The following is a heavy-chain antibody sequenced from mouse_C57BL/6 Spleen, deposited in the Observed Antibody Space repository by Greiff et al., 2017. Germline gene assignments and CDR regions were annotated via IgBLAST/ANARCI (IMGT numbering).Heavy chain of an antibody. CDR3: ARERTGAFDY. CDR1: GFTFSDYY. J-gene: IGHJ2*01. D-gene: IGHD4-1*01. V-gene: IGHV5-16*01. CDR2: INYDGSST. Sequence: EVHLVESEGGLVQPGSSMKLSCTASGFTFSDYYMAWVRQVPEKGLEWVANINYDGSSTYYLDSLKSRFIISRDNAKNIRYLQMSSLKSEDTATYYCARERTGAFDYWGQGTTLTVST.